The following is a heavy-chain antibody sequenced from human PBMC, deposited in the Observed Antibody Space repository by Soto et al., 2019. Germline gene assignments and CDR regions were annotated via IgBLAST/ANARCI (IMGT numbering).Heavy chain of an antibody. D-gene: IGHD6-6*01. Sequence: SETLSLTCAVSGYSISSGYYWGWIRQPPGKGLEWIGSIYHSGSTYYNPSLKGRVTISVDTSKNQFSLKLSSVTAADTAVYYCARARADNRIAARYYYGLDAWGKGTTVTVS. J-gene: IGHJ6*04. CDR3: ARARADNRIAARYYYGLDA. V-gene: IGHV4-38-2*01. CDR1: GYSISSGYY. CDR2: IYHSGST.